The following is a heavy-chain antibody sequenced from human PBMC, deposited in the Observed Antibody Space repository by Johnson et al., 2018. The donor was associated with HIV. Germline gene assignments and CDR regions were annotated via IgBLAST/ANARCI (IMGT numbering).Heavy chain of an antibody. Sequence: MQLVESGGGLIQPGGSLRLSCAASGFTVSSNYMSWVRQAPGKGLEWVSVIYSGGSTYYADSVKGRFTISRDNSKNTLYLQMNSLRAEDTAVYYCARDKAVGYSSGWHAFDIWGQGTMVTVSS. CDR3: ARDKAVGYSSGWHAFDI. J-gene: IGHJ3*02. CDR1: GFTVSSNY. CDR2: IYSGGST. D-gene: IGHD6-19*01. V-gene: IGHV3-53*01.